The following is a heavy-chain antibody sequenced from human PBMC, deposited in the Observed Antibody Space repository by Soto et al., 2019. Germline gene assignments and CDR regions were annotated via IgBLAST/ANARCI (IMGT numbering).Heavy chain of an antibody. CDR1: GCFFSSNC. J-gene: IGHJ4*02. D-gene: IGHD3-3*01. V-gene: IGHV3-7*01. Sequence: PVGPLSLSCTASGCFFSSNCLSWVRKAPGKGPERVANINQDGSEKYCADSVKGRFTISRDNAKNSLYLQMDSLRVEDTALYYCFNVAFCYWGRGTRVTVSS. CDR2: INQDGSEK. CDR3: FNVAFCY.